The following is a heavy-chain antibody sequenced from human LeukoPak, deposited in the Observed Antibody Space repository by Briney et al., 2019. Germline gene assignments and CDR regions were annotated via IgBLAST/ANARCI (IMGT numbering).Heavy chain of an antibody. CDR2: IKQDGSEK. Sequence: GGSLRLSCAASGFTFSSYWMSWVRQAPGKGLEWVANIKQDGSEKYYVDSVKGRFTISRDNAKNSLYLQMNSLRAEDTAVYYCARYYDGAGQDDCFDYWGQGPWSPSPQ. J-gene: IGHJ4*02. V-gene: IGHV3-7*01. D-gene: IGHD3-22*01. CDR1: GFTFSSYW. CDR3: ARYYDGAGQDDCFDY.